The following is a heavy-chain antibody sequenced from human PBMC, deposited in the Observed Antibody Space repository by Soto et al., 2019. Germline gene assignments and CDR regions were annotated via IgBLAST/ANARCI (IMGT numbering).Heavy chain of an antibody. V-gene: IGHV3-13*04. CDR1: GFTFSSYD. CDR3: ARAFSLHDAFDI. Sequence: PGGSLRLSCAASGFTFSSYDMHWVRQATGKGLEWVSAIGTAGDTYYPGSVKGRFTISRENAKNSLYLQMNSLRAGDTAVYYCARAFSLHDAFDIWGQGTMVTVSS. D-gene: IGHD4-4*01. J-gene: IGHJ3*02. CDR2: IGTAGDT.